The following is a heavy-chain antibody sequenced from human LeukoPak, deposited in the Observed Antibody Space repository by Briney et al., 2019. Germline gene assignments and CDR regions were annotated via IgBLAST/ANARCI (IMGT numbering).Heavy chain of an antibody. Sequence: ASVKVSCKASGGTFSSYAISWVRQAPGQGLEWMGRIIPILGIANYAQKFQGRVTITADKSTSTAYMELSSLRSEDTAVYYCATGEDSSGYSDYWGQGTLVTVSS. CDR1: GGTFSSYA. D-gene: IGHD3-22*01. CDR3: ATGEDSSGYSDY. V-gene: IGHV1-69*04. CDR2: IIPILGIA. J-gene: IGHJ4*02.